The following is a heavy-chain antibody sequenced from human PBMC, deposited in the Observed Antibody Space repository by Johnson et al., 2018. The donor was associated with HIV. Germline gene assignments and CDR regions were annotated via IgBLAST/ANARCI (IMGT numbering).Heavy chain of an antibody. J-gene: IGHJ3*02. V-gene: IGHV3-11*04. CDR1: GFVFSDYH. CDR3: ARDQFRKGWDQLGVDAFDI. CDR2: ISSGGSSI. D-gene: IGHD1-26*01. Sequence: QVQLVESGGGLVKPGGSLRLSCVISGFVFSDYHMSWVRQAPGKGLEWISYISSGGSSIYYADSVKGRFTISRDNAKNSLYLQMNSLRAEDTAVYYCARDQFRKGWDQLGVDAFDIWGQGTMVTVSS.